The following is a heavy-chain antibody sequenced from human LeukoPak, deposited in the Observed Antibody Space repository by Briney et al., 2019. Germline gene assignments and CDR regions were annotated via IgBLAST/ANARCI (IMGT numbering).Heavy chain of an antibody. Sequence: SETLSLTCTVSGDCISSSTYYWAWIRQPPGKGLEYIGSYSGSTYYNPSLKSRVTISVDTSKKQFSLKLSSVTAADTAVYYCARGDSTMYQLPPQYFQHWGQGTLVTVSS. D-gene: IGHD2-2*01. CDR3: ARGDSTMYQLPPQYFQH. CDR1: GDCISSSTYY. V-gene: IGHV4-39*01. CDR2: YSGST. J-gene: IGHJ1*01.